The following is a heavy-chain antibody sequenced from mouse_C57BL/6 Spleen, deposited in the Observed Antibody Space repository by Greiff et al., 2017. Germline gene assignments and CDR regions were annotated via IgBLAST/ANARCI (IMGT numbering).Heavy chain of an antibody. CDR2: IWGVGST. J-gene: IGHJ4*01. CDR3: ARIYYYGSSYEDYAMDY. CDR1: GFSLTSYG. Sequence: QVQLQQSGPGLVAPSQSLSITCTVSGFSLTSYGVDWVRQSPGKGLEWLGVIWGVGSTNYNSALKSRLSISKDNSKSQVFLKMNSLQTDDTAMYYCARIYYYGSSYEDYAMDYWGQGTSVTVSS. D-gene: IGHD1-1*01. V-gene: IGHV2-6*01.